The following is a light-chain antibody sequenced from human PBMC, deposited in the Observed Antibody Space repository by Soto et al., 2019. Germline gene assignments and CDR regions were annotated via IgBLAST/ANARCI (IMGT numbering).Light chain of an antibody. CDR2: LTS. J-gene: IGKJ4*01. Sequence: EVVMTQSPATLSVSPGERVTLSCRASQSVRGNLAWYQQKPGQTPRLLIYLTSTRATGIPARFSGSGSGTEFTLTISSLQSEDFAVYYCQQYNNWPLTLGGGTKVDIK. CDR3: QQYNNWPLT. CDR1: QSVRGN. V-gene: IGKV3-15*01.